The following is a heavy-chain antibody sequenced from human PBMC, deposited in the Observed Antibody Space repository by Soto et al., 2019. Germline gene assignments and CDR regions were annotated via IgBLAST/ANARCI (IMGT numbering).Heavy chain of an antibody. CDR1: GAYISGADSY. V-gene: IGHV4-31*11. D-gene: IGHD3-9*01. CDR3: AADFERLVNGP. CDR2: IAYSGDT. J-gene: IGHJ5*02. Sequence: QVHLQQSGPGLVMASESLSLSCVVSGAYISGADSYWFWIRKPPGKGLEWIGYIAYSGDTYYNPSLRRRVTISADRSANLCPRTLKSVPAANTAVYCCAADFERLVNGPSAQRTSVTAAS.